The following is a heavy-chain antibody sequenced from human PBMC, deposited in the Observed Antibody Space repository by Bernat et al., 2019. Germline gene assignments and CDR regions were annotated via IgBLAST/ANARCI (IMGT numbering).Heavy chain of an antibody. CDR2: INHSGST. V-gene: IGHV4-39*07. Sequence: QLQLQESGPGLVKPSETLSLTCTVSGGSISSSSYYWGWIRQPPGKGLEWIGEINHSGSTNYNPSLKSRVTISVDTSKNQFSLKLSSVTAADTAVYYCARGVGYCSGGSCYSRDYYYYGMDVWGQGTTVTVSS. CDR3: ARGVGYCSGGSCYSRDYYYYGMDV. CDR1: GGSISSSSYY. J-gene: IGHJ6*02. D-gene: IGHD2-15*01.